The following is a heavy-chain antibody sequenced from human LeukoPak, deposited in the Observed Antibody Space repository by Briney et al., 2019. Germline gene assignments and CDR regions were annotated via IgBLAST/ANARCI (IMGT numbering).Heavy chain of an antibody. CDR1: GFSFGNFW. V-gene: IGHV3-11*01. Sequence: GGSLRLSRAASGFSFGNFWMSWVRQAPGKGLEWVSYISSSGSTIYYADSVKGRFTISRDNAKNSLYLQMNSLRAEDTAVYYCARGDTAIYYYYYMDVWGKGTTVTISS. CDR3: ARGDTAIYYYYYMDV. D-gene: IGHD5-18*01. J-gene: IGHJ6*03. CDR2: ISSSGSTI.